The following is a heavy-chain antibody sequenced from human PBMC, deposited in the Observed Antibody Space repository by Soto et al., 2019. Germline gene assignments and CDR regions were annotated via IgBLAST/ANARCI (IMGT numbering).Heavy chain of an antibody. D-gene: IGHD6-19*01. CDR3: ARTVAGYSDY. CDR2: ISTYNGNT. V-gene: IGHV1-18*01. CDR1: GYTFTSSG. J-gene: IGHJ4*02. Sequence: GASVKVSCKASGYTFTSSGISWVRQAPGQGPEWMGWISTYNGNTNYAQNLQGRVTMTTDTSTSTAYMELRGLRSDDTAVYYCARTVAGYSDYWGQGTLVTVSS.